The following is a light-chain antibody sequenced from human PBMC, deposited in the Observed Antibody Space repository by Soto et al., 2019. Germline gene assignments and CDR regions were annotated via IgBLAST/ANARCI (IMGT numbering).Light chain of an antibody. CDR2: AAS. V-gene: IGKV3-20*01. CDR1: QSVSSTS. J-gene: IGKJ2*01. Sequence: EIVLTQSPGTLSLSPGERATLSCRASQSVSSTSLAWYQHKSGQPPRLLIYAASRRATGIPDRFSGSGSGTDFTLTISSLQPEDFATYYCQQLTNFRFTFGQGTKLDIK. CDR3: QQLTNFRFT.